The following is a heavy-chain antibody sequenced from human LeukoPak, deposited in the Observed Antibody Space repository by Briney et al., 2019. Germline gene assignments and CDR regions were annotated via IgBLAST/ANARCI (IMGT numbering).Heavy chain of an antibody. Sequence: RPSETLSLTCTVSGGSISSYYWSWIRQPPGKGLEWIGYIYYSGSTNYNPSLKSRVTISVDTSKNQFSLKLSSVTAADTAVYYCARVLRNYYDSSGYYQRTSLFDYWGQGTLVTVPS. CDR1: GGSISSYY. CDR3: ARVLRNYYDSSGYYQRTSLFDY. V-gene: IGHV4-59*01. D-gene: IGHD3-22*01. CDR2: IYYSGST. J-gene: IGHJ4*02.